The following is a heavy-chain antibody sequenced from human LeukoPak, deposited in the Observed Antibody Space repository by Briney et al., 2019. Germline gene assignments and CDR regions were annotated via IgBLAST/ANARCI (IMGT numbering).Heavy chain of an antibody. CDR2: IYYSGST. CDR1: GGSISSSSYY. Sequence: SETLSLTCTVSGGSISSSSYYWGWIRQPPGKGLEWIGSIYYSGSTYYNPSLKSRVTISVDTSKNQFSLKLSSVTAADTAVYYCARGRRRRVNYFDYWGQGTLVTVSS. CDR3: ARGRRRRVNYFDY. V-gene: IGHV4-39*07. D-gene: IGHD3-22*01. J-gene: IGHJ4*02.